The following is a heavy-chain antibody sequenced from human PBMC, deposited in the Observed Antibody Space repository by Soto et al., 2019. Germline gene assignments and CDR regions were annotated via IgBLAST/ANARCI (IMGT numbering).Heavy chain of an antibody. Sequence: QVQLVESGGGVVQPGRSLRLSCAASGFTFSSYAMHWVRQAPGKGLEWVAVISYDGSNKYYADSVKGRFTISRDNSKNTLYLQMNSLRAEDTAVYYCARGGVRLASIAARKGRGMDVWGQGTTVTVSS. CDR1: GFTFSSYA. D-gene: IGHD6-6*01. CDR3: ARGGVRLASIAARKGRGMDV. V-gene: IGHV3-30-3*01. J-gene: IGHJ6*02. CDR2: ISYDGSNK.